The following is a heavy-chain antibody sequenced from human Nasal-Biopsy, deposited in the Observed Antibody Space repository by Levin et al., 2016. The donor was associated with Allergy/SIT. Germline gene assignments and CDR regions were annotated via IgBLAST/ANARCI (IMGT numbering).Heavy chain of an antibody. J-gene: IGHJ6*02. CDR3: AKDLEGGRGQNEPGGMDV. V-gene: IGHV3-30*18. CDR2: TSYDGSNK. CDR1: GFSFSNYD. Sequence: GGSLRLSCAASGFSFSNYDMHWVRQAPGKGLEWVAVTSYDGSNKYYADSVKGRFTISRDNAKKTLYLQMNTLRAEDTAVYYCAKDLEGGRGQNEPGGMDVWGQGTTVTVSS. D-gene: IGHD2-15*01.